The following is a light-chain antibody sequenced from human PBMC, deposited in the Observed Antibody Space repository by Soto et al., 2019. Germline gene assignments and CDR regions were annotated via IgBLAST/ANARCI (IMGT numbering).Light chain of an antibody. CDR3: QQYNNWPPGGT. Sequence: EIVMTQSPATLSVSPGERATLSCRASHSVSSNLAWYQQKPGQAPRLLIYGASTRATGIPARFSGSGSGTEFTLTISSLQSEDFAVYSCQQYNNWPPGGTFGQGTKVDIK. CDR2: GAS. J-gene: IGKJ1*01. CDR1: HSVSSN. V-gene: IGKV3-15*01.